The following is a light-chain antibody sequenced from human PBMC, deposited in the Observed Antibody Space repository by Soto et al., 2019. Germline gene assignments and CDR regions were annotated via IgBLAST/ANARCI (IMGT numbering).Light chain of an antibody. CDR3: QQYNNWPWT. J-gene: IGKJ1*01. Sequence: EIVMTQSPATLSVSPGERATLSCRASQSVRSNLAWYQQKPGQAPRLLIYGASTRATGIPARFSGSGSGTEFTLPISSLQSEDFSVYYCQQYNNWPWTFGQGTKVEIQ. CDR1: QSVRSN. CDR2: GAS. V-gene: IGKV3-15*01.